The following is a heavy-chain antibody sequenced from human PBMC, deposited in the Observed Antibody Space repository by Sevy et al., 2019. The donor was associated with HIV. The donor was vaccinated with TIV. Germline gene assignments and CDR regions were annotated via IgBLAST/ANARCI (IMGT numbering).Heavy chain of an antibody. V-gene: IGHV6-1*01. Sequence: QSQTLSLTCAISGDSVSSNGVAWNWIRQSPSRGLEWLGRTYYRSKWYNNYAVSVKGRININAETSKNQFSLQLNSVTPEDTAVYYCARDYVLPATIDYYYYGMDVWGQGTTVTVSS. CDR1: GDSVSSNGVA. D-gene: IGHD2-2*01. CDR2: TYYRSKWYN. J-gene: IGHJ6*02. CDR3: ARDYVLPATIDYYYYGMDV.